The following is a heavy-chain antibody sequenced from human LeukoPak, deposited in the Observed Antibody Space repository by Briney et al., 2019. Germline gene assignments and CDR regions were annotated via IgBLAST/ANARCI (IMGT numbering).Heavy chain of an antibody. CDR1: GGXISNTNW. CDR2: ISLTGLT. V-gene: IGHV4-4*02. J-gene: IGHJ4*02. Sequence: PSETLSLTCGVSGGXISNTNWWSWVRQPPGQGLEWIGEISLTGLTHYNPSLESRVTVSLDKSKNQLSLNLTSVTAADTAVYFCSRENGAFSPFGYWGQGTLVTVLS. CDR3: SRENGAFSPFGY. D-gene: IGHD2-8*01.